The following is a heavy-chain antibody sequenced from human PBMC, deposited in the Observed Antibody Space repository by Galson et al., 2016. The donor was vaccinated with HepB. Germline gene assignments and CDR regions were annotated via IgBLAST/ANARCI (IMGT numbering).Heavy chain of an antibody. J-gene: IGHJ6*02. CDR2: IIPFFGTT. Sequence: SVKVSCKASGGSFSNYPVSWVRQAPGQGLVWLGGIIPFFGTTGYAQKFQGRVTITADKSTTTVYMELSSLRSEDTAIYYCVKYSGSPGDYGMDVWGQGTTVTVSS. CDR3: VKYSGSPGDYGMDV. CDR1: GGSFSNYP. D-gene: IGHD1-26*01. V-gene: IGHV1-69*06.